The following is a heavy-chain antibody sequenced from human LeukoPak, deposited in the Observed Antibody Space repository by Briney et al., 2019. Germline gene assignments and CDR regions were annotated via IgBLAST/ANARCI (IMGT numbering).Heavy chain of an antibody. D-gene: IGHD3-22*01. Sequence: PSETLSLTCAVYGGSFSGYYWSWIRQPPGKGLEWIGEINHSGSTNYNPSLKSRVTISVDTSKNQFSLKLSSVTAADTAVYYYARGSFYYYDSSGYHDYWGQGTLVTVSS. CDR2: INHSGST. J-gene: IGHJ4*02. V-gene: IGHV4-34*01. CDR3: ARGSFYYYDSSGYHDY. CDR1: GGSFSGYY.